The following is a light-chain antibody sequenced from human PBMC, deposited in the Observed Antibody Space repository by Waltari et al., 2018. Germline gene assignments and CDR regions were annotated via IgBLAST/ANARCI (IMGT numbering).Light chain of an antibody. V-gene: IGKV1-39*01. CDR2: AAS. CDR1: QTISKY. CDR3: QQTYTTPTWT. J-gene: IGKJ1*01. Sequence: DIQMTQSPLSLSASVGDRVTITCRARQTISKYLNWYQQKPGKAPKLLIHAASRLQSGVPSRFSGSVSETEFTLTINSLQLEDCAIYYCQQTYTTPTWTFGQGTRVDIK.